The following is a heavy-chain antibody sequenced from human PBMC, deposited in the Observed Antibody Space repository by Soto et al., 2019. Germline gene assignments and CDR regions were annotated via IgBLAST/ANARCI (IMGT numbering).Heavy chain of an antibody. D-gene: IGHD3-10*01. CDR1: GGSISSYY. J-gene: IGHJ6*03. CDR3: ARVPGRVRGAYPLYYYYYYMDV. V-gene: IGHV4-59*01. CDR2: IYYSGST. Sequence: PSETLSLTCTVSGGSISSYYWSWIRQPPGKGLEWIGYIYYSGSTNYNPSLKSRVTISVDTSKNQFSLKLSSVTAADTAVYYCARVPGRVRGAYPLYYYYYYMDVWGKGTTVTVSS.